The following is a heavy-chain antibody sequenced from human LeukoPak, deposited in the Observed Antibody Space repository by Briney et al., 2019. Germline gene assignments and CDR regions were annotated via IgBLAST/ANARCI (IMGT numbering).Heavy chain of an antibody. V-gene: IGHV4-4*07. CDR3: ARDGPSIVGAPLFDY. CDR2: IYTSGST. Sequence: SETLSLTCTVSGGSISSYYWSWIRQPAGKGLEWIGRIYTSGSTNYKPSLKSRVTMSVDTSKNQFSLKLSSVTAADTAVYYCARDGPSIVGAPLFDYWGQGTLVTVSS. J-gene: IGHJ4*02. CDR1: GGSISSYY. D-gene: IGHD1-26*01.